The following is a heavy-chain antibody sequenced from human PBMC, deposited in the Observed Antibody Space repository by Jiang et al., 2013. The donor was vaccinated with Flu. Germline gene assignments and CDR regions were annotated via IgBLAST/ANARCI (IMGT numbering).Heavy chain of an antibody. J-gene: IGHJ3*02. CDR3: ARLSGWLLGGGAFDI. Sequence: GSGLVKPSETLSLTCTVSGGSISSSSYYWGWIRQPPGKGLEWIGSIYYSGSTYYNPSLKSRVTISVDTSKNQFSLKLSSVTAADTAVYYCARLSGWLLGGGAFDIWGQGTMVTVSS. CDR2: IYYSGST. V-gene: IGHV4-39*07. D-gene: IGHD3-22*01. CDR1: GGSISSSSYY.